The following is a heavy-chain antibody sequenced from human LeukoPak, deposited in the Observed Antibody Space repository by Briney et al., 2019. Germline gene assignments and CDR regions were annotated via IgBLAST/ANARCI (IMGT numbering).Heavy chain of an antibody. Sequence: GGSLRLSCAASGFTFSSYAMSWVRQAPGKGLEWVSLISGRGDSAYYADSVKGRFSISRDNSKNTVYLHMSSLRAEDTAIYYCAKRGSGSSGLYYFDYWGQGILVTVSS. CDR3: AKRGSGSSGLYYFDY. J-gene: IGHJ4*02. CDR1: GFTFSSYA. CDR2: ISGRGDSA. V-gene: IGHV3-23*01. D-gene: IGHD3-10*01.